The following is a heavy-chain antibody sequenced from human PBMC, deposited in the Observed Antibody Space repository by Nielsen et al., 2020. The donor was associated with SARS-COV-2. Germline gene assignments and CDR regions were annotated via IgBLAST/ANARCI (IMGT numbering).Heavy chain of an antibody. J-gene: IGHJ4*02. CDR1: GGSISSSGYY. V-gene: IGHV4-61*05. Sequence: SETLSLTCTVSGGSISSSGYYWSWIRQHPGKGLEWIGYIYYSGSTNYNPSLKSRVTISVDTSKNQFSLKLSSVTAADTAVYYCARLRPYSSSWYLVDSWHRPGHLDYWGQGTLVTVSS. D-gene: IGHD6-13*01. CDR3: ARLRPYSSSWYLVDSWHRPGHLDY. CDR2: IYYSGST.